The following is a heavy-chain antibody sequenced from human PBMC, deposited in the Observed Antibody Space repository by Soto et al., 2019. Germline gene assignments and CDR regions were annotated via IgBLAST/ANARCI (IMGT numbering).Heavy chain of an antibody. J-gene: IGHJ4*02. D-gene: IGHD6-13*01. CDR2: INHSGST. CDR3: ASPSPGYSSSWYVLDY. V-gene: IGHV4-34*01. Sequence: SETLSLTCAVYGGSFSGYYWSWNRQPPGKGLEWIGEINHSGSTNYNPSLKSRVTISVDTSKNQFSLKLSSVTAADTAVYYCASPSPGYSSSWYVLDYWGQGTLVTVSS. CDR1: GGSFSGYY.